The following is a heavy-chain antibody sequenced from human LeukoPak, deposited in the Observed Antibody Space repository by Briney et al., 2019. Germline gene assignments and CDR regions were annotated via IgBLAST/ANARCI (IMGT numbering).Heavy chain of an antibody. CDR3: AKGGSSSWYFDY. D-gene: IGHD6-13*01. J-gene: IGHJ4*02. CDR1: GFTFDDYA. CDR2: ISWNSGSI. Sequence: PGGSLRLSCAASGFTFDDYAMHWVRQAPGKGLEWVSGISWNSGSIGYADSVKGRFTISRDNAKNSLHLQMNSLRAEDTALYYCAKGGSSSWYFDYWGQGTLVTVSS. V-gene: IGHV3-9*01.